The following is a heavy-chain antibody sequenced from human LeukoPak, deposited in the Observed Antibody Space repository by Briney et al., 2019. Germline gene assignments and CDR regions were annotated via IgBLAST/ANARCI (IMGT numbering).Heavy chain of an antibody. CDR1: GGSVNSGSYY. Sequence: SETLPLTCTVSGGSVNSGSYYWNWIRQPPGKGLEWIGHIYYSGSTNYNPSLKSRVTISVDTSKNQFSLKLSSVTAADTAVYYCARAAYSGSYHSDYWGQGTLVTVSS. D-gene: IGHD1-26*01. J-gene: IGHJ4*02. V-gene: IGHV4-61*01. CDR2: IYYSGST. CDR3: ARAAYSGSYHSDY.